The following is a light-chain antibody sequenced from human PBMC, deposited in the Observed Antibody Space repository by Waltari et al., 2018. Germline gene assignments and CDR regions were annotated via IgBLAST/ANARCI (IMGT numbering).Light chain of an antibody. V-gene: IGKV1-27*01. Sequence: IQMTQSPSSLSASVGDRVTITCRASQGISNDLAWFKQKPWKVPKLLIYAASTLQLGVPSRFSGRGSGTDFSLTISSLQPEDVATYYCQKYNTGLTFGGGTKVEIK. CDR2: AAS. CDR3: QKYNTGLT. J-gene: IGKJ4*01. CDR1: QGISND.